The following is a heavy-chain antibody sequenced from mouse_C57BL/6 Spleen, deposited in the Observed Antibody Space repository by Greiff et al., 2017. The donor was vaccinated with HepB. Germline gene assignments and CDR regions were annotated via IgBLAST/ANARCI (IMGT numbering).Heavy chain of an antibody. CDR1: GFTFSDYY. D-gene: IGHD2-1*01. Sequence: EVKLMESEGGLVQPGSSMKLSCTASGFTFSDYYMAWVRQVPEKGLEWVANINYDGSSTYYLDSLKSRFIISRDNAKNILYLQMSSLKSEDTATYYWARERVYYGKAEAMDYWGQGTSDTVSS. J-gene: IGHJ4*01. CDR2: INYDGSST. V-gene: IGHV5-16*01. CDR3: ARERVYYGKAEAMDY.